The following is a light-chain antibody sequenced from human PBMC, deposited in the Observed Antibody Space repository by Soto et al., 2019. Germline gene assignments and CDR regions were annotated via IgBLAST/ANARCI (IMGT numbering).Light chain of an antibody. J-gene: IGKJ2*01. CDR3: QKYNSGPYT. CDR2: AAS. V-gene: IGKV1-27*01. CDR1: QCIGNY. Sequence: DIQMTQSPSSLSASVGDRVTITSRASQCIGNYLAWFQQKAGRVPKLLIHAASTLQSGVPSRFSGSGSGTAFTLNISSLQPEDVTTYYCQKYNSGPYTFGQGTKLEIK.